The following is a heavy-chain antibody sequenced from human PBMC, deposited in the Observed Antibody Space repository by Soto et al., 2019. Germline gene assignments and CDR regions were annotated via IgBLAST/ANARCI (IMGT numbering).Heavy chain of an antibody. CDR1: GFTLTDYA. Sequence: QVQLVESGGGVVQPRSSLILSCATSGFTLTDYAMHWVGQAPGKGLERISGISYDGVRQYYAHSVKGRFTIARDNSTKTVSPQINSISVEDTAVYYWARDAYLENTGATYSYYYGLHGWGQGTSVTVS. D-gene: IGHD2-8*02. J-gene: IGHJ6*02. V-gene: IGHV3-30-3*01. CDR3: ARDAYLENTGATYSYYYGLHG. CDR2: ISYDGVRQ.